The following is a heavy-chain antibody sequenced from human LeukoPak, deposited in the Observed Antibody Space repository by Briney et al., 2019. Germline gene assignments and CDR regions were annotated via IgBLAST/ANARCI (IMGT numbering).Heavy chain of an antibody. CDR3: TRDSKGYYFDY. Sequence: PGGSLRLSCAASGFTFSNAWMSWVRQAPGKGLEWVGRIKSKTDGGTTDYAAPVKGRFTISRDDSKNTLYLQMNSLKTEDTAVYYCTRDSKGYYFDYWGQGTLVTVSS. V-gene: IGHV3-15*01. CDR2: IKSKTDGGTT. J-gene: IGHJ4*02. CDR1: GFTFSNAW.